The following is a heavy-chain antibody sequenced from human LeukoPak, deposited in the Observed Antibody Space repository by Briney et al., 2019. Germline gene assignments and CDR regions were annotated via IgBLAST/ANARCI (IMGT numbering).Heavy chain of an antibody. Sequence: GGSLRLSCAASGFTFSSYSMNWVRQAPGKGLEWVSSISSSSSYIYYADSVKGRFTISRDNAKNSLYLQMNSLRAEDTAVYYCARDNLIVVVTAHYNWFDPWGQGTLVTVSS. CDR2: ISSSSSYI. J-gene: IGHJ5*02. CDR3: ARDNLIVVVTAHYNWFDP. D-gene: IGHD2-21*02. V-gene: IGHV3-21*01. CDR1: GFTFSSYS.